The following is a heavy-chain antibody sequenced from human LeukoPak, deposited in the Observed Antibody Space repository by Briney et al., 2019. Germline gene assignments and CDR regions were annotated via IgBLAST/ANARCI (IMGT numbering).Heavy chain of an antibody. J-gene: IGHJ4*02. D-gene: IGHD2-21*02. CDR3: AREAYCGGDCYSFYFDY. CDR2: IKQDESEK. Sequence: GGSLRLSCAASGFTFSSYEMNWVRQAPGEGLEWVAHIKQDESEKYYVDSVKGRFTISRDNAKNSLYLQMNSLRAEDTAVYYCAREAYCGGDCYSFYFDYWGQGTLVTVSS. CDR1: GFTFSSYE. V-gene: IGHV3-7*01.